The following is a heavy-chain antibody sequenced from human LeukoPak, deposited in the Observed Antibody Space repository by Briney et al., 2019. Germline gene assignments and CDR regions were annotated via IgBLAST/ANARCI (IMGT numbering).Heavy chain of an antibody. CDR2: IKSDGST. CDR3: ARDYYYSVDY. J-gene: IGHJ4*02. V-gene: IGHV3-74*01. D-gene: IGHD3-22*01. Sequence: PGGSLRLSCAASGFTFSNSWMHWVRQAPGKGLVWVSIIKSDGSTIYADSVKGRFTISRDNAKSTIYLQMNSLRAEDTTVYYCARDYYYSVDYWGQGTLVTVSS. CDR1: GFTFSNSW.